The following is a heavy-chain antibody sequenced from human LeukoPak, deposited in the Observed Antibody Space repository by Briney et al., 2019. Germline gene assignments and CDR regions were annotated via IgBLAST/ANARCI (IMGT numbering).Heavy chain of an antibody. CDR3: ARDGKFCNRPNCYLWGSHWFDP. Sequence: GASVKVSCKASEYTFTSYDINWVRQATGQGLEWLGWMNPNSGNTGYAQKFQGRVTMTRNNSINTAYMELSNLTSDDTAVYYCARDGKFCNRPNCYLWGSHWFDPWGQGTLVTVSS. CDR1: EYTFTSYD. CDR2: MNPNSGNT. D-gene: IGHD2-2*01. V-gene: IGHV1-8*01. J-gene: IGHJ5*02.